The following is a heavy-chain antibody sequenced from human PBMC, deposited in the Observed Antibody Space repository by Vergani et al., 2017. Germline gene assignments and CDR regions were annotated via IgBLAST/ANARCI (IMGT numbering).Heavy chain of an antibody. V-gene: IGHV5-51*01. CDR3: AIHTTYTDS. J-gene: IGHJ4*02. Sequence: EVALVQSGPEMRKPGESLKISCTGSEYSFGNYWIGWVRQMPGKGLDWMGIIYPPDSDTRSSPSFQGQVTISADKSLITAFLQWDSLKASDPALYYCAIHTTYTDSWGQGTLVTVSS. D-gene: IGHD1-1*01. CDR1: EYSFGNYW. CDR2: IYPPDSDT.